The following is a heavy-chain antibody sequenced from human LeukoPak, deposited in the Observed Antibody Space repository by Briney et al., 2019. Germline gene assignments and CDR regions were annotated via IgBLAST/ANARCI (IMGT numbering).Heavy chain of an antibody. V-gene: IGHV3-33*01. D-gene: IGHD3-22*01. Sequence: GGSLRLSCAASGFTFSSYGMHWVRQAPGKGLEWVAVIWYDGSNKYYADSVKGRFTISRDNSKNTLYLQMNGLRAEDTAVYYCARRGKTYYYDSSGYHIDYWGQGTLVTVSS. CDR2: IWYDGSNK. J-gene: IGHJ4*02. CDR1: GFTFSSYG. CDR3: ARRGKTYYYDSSGYHIDY.